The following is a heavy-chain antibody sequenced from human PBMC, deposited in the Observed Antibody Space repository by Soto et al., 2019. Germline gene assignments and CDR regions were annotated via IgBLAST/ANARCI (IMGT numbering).Heavy chain of an antibody. CDR2: ISGSGGST. J-gene: IGHJ4*02. D-gene: IGHD6-6*01. CDR1: GFTFSSYA. Sequence: GGSLRLSCAASGFTFSSYAMSWVRQAPGKGLEWVSAISGSGGSTYYADSVKGRFTISRDNSKNTLYLQMNSLRAEDTAVYYCAKDVAHSSSAPIDYWGQGTLVTVSS. CDR3: AKDVAHSSSAPIDY. V-gene: IGHV3-23*01.